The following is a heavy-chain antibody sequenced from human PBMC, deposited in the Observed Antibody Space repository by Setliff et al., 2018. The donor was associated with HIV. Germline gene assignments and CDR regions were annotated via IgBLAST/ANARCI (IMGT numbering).Heavy chain of an antibody. Sequence: GSLRLSCAASGFTFSSYAMSWVRQAPGKGLEWVSAISGSGGSTYYADSVKGRFTISRDNSKNTLFLQMNSLRAEDTAVYYCAKDIYDFWSGYSTQSYHFDYWGQGTLVTVSS. D-gene: IGHD3-3*01. CDR2: ISGSGGST. V-gene: IGHV3-23*01. J-gene: IGHJ4*02. CDR3: AKDIYDFWSGYSTQSYHFDY. CDR1: GFTFSSYA.